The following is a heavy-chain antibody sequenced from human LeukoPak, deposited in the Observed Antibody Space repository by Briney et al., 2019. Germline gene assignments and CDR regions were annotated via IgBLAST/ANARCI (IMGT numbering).Heavy chain of an antibody. CDR2: ISSRANGYAT. D-gene: IGHD3-10*01. CDR1: GFTFSGSA. V-gene: IGHV3-73*01. J-gene: IGHJ2*01. Sequence: TGGSLRLSCAASGFTFSGSAMHWVRQASGKGLEWVGRISSRANGYATAYAASVKGRFTVSRDDSKNTAYLQMNSLKTEDTAVYYCSSSLWFGELLKAFELWGRGTLVTVCS. CDR3: SSSLWFGELLKAFEL.